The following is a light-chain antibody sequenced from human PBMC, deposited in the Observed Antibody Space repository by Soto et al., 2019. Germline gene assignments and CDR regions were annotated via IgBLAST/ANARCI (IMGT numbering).Light chain of an antibody. J-gene: IGKJ5*01. V-gene: IGKV3-20*01. CDR1: QSVGSF. CDR2: GVS. Sequence: EIVLTQSPATLSLSPGERATLSCRASQSVGSFLAWYQQKPGQAPRLLIYGVSSGATGIPDRFSGSGSGTDFTLTISRLDPEDFAVYYCQQYSSSPITFGQGTRLEIK. CDR3: QQYSSSPIT.